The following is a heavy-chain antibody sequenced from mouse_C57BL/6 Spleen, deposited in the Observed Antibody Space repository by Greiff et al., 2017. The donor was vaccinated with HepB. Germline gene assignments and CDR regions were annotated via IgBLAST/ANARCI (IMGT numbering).Heavy chain of an antibody. D-gene: IGHD3-2*02. CDR1: GYSFTNYL. J-gene: IGHJ2*01. Sequence: QVQLQQSGAELVRPGTSVKLSCKASGYSFTNYLIEWVKQRPGQGLEWIGVINPGSGGTNYNEKFKGKATLTADKSSSTAYMQLSSLTSEDSAVYFCAREGTAQATDYWGQGTTLTVSS. CDR3: AREGTAQATDY. CDR2: INPGSGGT. V-gene: IGHV1-54*01.